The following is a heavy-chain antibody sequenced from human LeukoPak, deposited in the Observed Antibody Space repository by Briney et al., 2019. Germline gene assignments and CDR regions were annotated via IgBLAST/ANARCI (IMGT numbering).Heavy chain of an antibody. D-gene: IGHD2-15*01. Sequence: SETLSLTCSVSGGSISSYYWSWIRQPPGKGLEWIGYIYYSGSTNYNPSLKSRVTISVDTSKNQFSLKLSSVTAADTAVYYCARGSYCSGGSCYIGYWGQGTLVTVSS. CDR3: ARGSYCSGGSCYIGY. V-gene: IGHV4-59*12. CDR1: GGSISSYY. CDR2: IYYSGST. J-gene: IGHJ4*02.